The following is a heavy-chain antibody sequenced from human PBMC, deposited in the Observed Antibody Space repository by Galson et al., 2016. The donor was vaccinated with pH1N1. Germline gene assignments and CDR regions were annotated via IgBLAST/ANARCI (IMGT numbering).Heavy chain of an antibody. CDR3: ARTTAAAGTFYFDY. Sequence: TLSLTCTVSGGSISSGSYYWSWIRQPAGKGLEWIGYIYTSGSTNYNPSLKSRVTISVDTSKNQFSLKLSSVTAADTAVYYCARTTAAAGTFYFDYWGQGTLVTVSS. V-gene: IGHV4-61*09. D-gene: IGHD6-13*01. CDR1: GGSISSGSYY. CDR2: IYTSGST. J-gene: IGHJ4*02.